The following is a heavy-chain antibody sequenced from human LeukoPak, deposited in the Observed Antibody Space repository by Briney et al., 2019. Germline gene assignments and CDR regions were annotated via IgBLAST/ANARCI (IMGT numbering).Heavy chain of an antibody. V-gene: IGHV4-4*02. CDR2: IYHSGST. D-gene: IGHD3-10*01. Sequence: SETLSLTCAVSGGSISSSNWWSWVRPPPGKGLEWIGEIYHSGSTNYNPSLKRRVTISGDKSKNQFSLKLSSVTAADTAVYYCARYYYCSGSYYGLGYWGQGTLVTVST. CDR3: ARYYYCSGSYYGLGY. CDR1: GGSISSSNW. J-gene: IGHJ4*02.